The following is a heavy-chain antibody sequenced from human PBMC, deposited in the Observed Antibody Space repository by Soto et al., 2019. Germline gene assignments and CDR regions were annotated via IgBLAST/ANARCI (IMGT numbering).Heavy chain of an antibody. D-gene: IGHD3-10*01. CDR3: ARDGDVLLWFGELLGGWFDP. J-gene: IGHJ5*02. V-gene: IGHV1-3*01. CDR2: INAGNGNT. CDR1: GYTFTSYA. Sequence: QVPLVQSGAEVKKPGASVKVSCKASGYTFTSYAMHWVRQAPGQRLEWMGWINAGNGNTKYSQKFQGRVTITRDTSASTAYMEPSSLRSEDTAVYYCARDGDVLLWFGELLGGWFDPWGQGTLVTVSS.